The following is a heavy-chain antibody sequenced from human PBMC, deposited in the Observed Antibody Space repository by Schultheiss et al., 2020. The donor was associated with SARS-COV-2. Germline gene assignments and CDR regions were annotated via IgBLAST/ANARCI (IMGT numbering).Heavy chain of an antibody. CDR1: GFTFSSYA. Sequence: GGSLRLSCAASGFTFSSYAMSWVRQAPGKGLEWVSAISGSGGSTYYADSVKGRFTISRDNSKNTLYLQMNSLRAEDTAVYYCARGRWYSRTYDYWGQGTLVTVSS. D-gene: IGHD6-13*01. J-gene: IGHJ4*02. CDR2: ISGSGGST. CDR3: ARGRWYSRTYDY. V-gene: IGHV3-23*01.